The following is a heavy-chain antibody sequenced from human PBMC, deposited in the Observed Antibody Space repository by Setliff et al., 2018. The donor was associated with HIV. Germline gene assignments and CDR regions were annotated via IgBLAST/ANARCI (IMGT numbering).Heavy chain of an antibody. CDR3: ATWPPGVRTAAFDL. CDR2: IKPNSGGT. D-gene: IGHD7-27*01. J-gene: IGHJ3*01. V-gene: IGHV1-2*02. Sequence: ASVKVSCKVSGNIFTDSYMHWVRQAPGQGLEWMGWIKPNSGGTYYAQKFQGRVSMTRDTSITTAYMELRSLRFDDTAVYYCATWPPGVRTAAFDLWGQGTLVTVS. CDR1: GNIFTDSY.